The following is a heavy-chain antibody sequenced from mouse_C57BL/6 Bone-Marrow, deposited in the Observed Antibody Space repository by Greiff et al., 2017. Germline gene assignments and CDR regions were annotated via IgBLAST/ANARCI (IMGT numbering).Heavy chain of an antibody. V-gene: IGHV7-1*01. CDR3: ARELGRGYFDY. D-gene: IGHD4-1*01. Sequence: EVQVVESGGGLVQSGRSLRLSCATSGFTFSDFYMEWVRQAPGKGLEWIAASRNKANDYTTEYSASVKGRFIVSRDTSQSILYLQMNALRAEDTAIYYCARELGRGYFDYWGQGTTLTVSS. J-gene: IGHJ2*01. CDR2: SRNKANDYTT. CDR1: GFTFSDFY.